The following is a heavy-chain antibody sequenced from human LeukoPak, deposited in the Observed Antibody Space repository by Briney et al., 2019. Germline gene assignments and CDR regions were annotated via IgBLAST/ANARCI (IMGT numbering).Heavy chain of an antibody. Sequence: ASVKVSCKASGYTFSDYYMHWVRQAPGQGLEWMGWINPNSGGTNYAQNFQGRVTMTRDTSISTAYMDLSSLGFDDTAVYYCARRRGTYLDYWGQGSLVTVSS. CDR1: GYTFSDYY. CDR2: INPNSGGT. J-gene: IGHJ4*02. D-gene: IGHD3-16*01. V-gene: IGHV1-2*02. CDR3: ARRRGTYLDY.